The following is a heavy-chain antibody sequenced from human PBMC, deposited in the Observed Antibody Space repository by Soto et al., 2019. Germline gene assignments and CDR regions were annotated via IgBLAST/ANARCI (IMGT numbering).Heavy chain of an antibody. J-gene: IGHJ4*02. CDR1: GGTFSSYA. D-gene: IGHD5-12*01. CDR2: IIPIFGTA. CDR3: ARVVKRERWLQRGYFDY. V-gene: IGHV1-69*06. Sequence: SVKVSCKASGGTFSSYAISWVRQAPGQGLEWMGGIIPIFGTANYAQKFQGRVTITADKSTSTAYMELSSLRSEDTAVYYCARVVKRERWLQRGYFDYWGQGTLVTVSS.